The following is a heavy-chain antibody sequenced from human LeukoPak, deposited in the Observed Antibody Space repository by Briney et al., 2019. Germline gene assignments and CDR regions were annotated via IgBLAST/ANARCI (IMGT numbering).Heavy chain of an antibody. J-gene: IGHJ4*02. Sequence: SETLSLTCIVSGGSISSYYWSWIRQPPGKGLEWIGYIYYSGSTNYNPSLKSRVTISVDTSKNQFSLKLSSVTAADTAVYYCARVPNSGSFFFDYWGQGTLVTVSS. CDR1: GGSISSYY. CDR3: ARVPNSGSFFFDY. D-gene: IGHD1-26*01. V-gene: IGHV4-59*01. CDR2: IYYSGST.